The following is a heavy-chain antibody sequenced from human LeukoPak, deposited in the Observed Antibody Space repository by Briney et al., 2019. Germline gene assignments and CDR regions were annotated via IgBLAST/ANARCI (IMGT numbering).Heavy chain of an antibody. CDR3: ARDKYCSSTSCYRGWFDP. V-gene: IGHV1-18*01. Sequence: ASVKVSCKASGYTFSSYGISWVRQAPGQGLEWMGWISAYNGNTNYAQKLQGRVTMTTDTSTSTAYMELRSLRSDDTAVYYCARDKYCSSTSCYRGWFDPGGQGTLVTVSS. CDR1: GYTFSSYG. D-gene: IGHD2-2*01. J-gene: IGHJ5*02. CDR2: ISAYNGNT.